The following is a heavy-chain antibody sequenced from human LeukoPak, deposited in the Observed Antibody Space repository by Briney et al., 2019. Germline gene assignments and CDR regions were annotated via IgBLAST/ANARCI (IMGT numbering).Heavy chain of an antibody. Sequence: GGSLRLSCAASGFTFDDFAMHWVRQAPGKGLEWVSLISGDGGTTYYTDSVKGRFTISRDNSKNTLYLQMNSLRAEDTAVYYCARAFTSTGYYYVEYWGQGTLVTVSS. CDR2: ISGDGGTT. J-gene: IGHJ4*02. CDR1: GFTFDDFA. CDR3: ARAFTSTGYYYVEY. V-gene: IGHV3-43*02. D-gene: IGHD3-22*01.